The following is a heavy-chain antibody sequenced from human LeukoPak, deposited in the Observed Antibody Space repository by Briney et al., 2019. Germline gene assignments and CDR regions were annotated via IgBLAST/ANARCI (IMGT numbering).Heavy chain of an antibody. CDR1: GGSISSGGYY. CDR2: IYYSGST. J-gene: IGHJ2*01. Sequence: SQTLSLTCTVSGGSISSGGYYWSWIRQHPGKGLEWIGYIYYSGSTYYNPSLKSRVTISVDTSKNQFSLKLSSVTAADTAVYYCARDQNYCSGGSCYPRYWYFDLWGCGTLVTVSS. CDR3: ARDQNYCSGGSCYPRYWYFDL. V-gene: IGHV4-31*03. D-gene: IGHD2-15*01.